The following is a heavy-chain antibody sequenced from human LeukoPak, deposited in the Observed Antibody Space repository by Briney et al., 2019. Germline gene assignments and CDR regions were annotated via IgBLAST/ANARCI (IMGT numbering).Heavy chain of an antibody. CDR3: ASTRRAAVAGRFDS. V-gene: IGHV4-4*09. D-gene: IGHD6-19*01. Sequence: SETLSLTCNVSGASMSSNYWSWIRQPPGKGLEWIGYIYHSGNTNYSPSLESRVTMPVDESKNQFSLRVHFVSAADTAVYYCASTRRAAVAGRFDSWGQGTLVTVSS. CDR2: IYHSGNT. J-gene: IGHJ4*02. CDR1: GASMSSNY.